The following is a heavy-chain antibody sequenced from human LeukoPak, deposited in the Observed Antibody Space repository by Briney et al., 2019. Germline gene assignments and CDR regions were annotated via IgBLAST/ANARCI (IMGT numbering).Heavy chain of an antibody. V-gene: IGHV4-30-4*01. J-gene: IGHJ3*02. Sequence: ASETLSLTCTVSGGSISSGDYYWSWIRQPPGKGLEWIGYIYYSGSTYYNPSLKSRVTISVDTSKNQFSLKLSSVTAADTAVYYCARDRYYYVPTARGRNAFDIWGQGTMITVSS. CDR1: GGSISSGDYY. CDR2: IYYSGST. CDR3: ARDRYYYVPTARGRNAFDI. D-gene: IGHD3-10*02.